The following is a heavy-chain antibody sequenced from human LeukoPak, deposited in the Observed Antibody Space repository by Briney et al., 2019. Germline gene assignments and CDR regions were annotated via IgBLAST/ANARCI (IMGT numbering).Heavy chain of an antibody. CDR3: ARDRYCSGGSCYLIRDGYNF. D-gene: IGHD2-15*01. CDR2: IYSGGST. Sequence: GGSLRLSCAASGFTVSSNYMSWVRQAPGKGLEWVSVIYSGGSTYYADSVKGRFTISRDNAKNSLYLQMNSLRAEDTAVYYCARDRYCSGGSCYLIRDGYNFWGQGTLVTVSS. J-gene: IGHJ4*02. CDR1: GFTVSSNY. V-gene: IGHV3-53*01.